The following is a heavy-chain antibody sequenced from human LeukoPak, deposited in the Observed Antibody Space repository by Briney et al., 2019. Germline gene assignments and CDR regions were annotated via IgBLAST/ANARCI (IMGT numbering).Heavy chain of an antibody. V-gene: IGHV3-33*01. CDR2: IWYDGSKE. D-gene: IGHD3-16*01. Sequence: GGSLRLSRAVSVFTFSNYGMHWVRQAPGKGLEWVAVIWYDGSKEYYADSVKGRFTISRDNSKDTLYLQMNSLRAEDTAVYYCARKLNWYFDLWGRGTLVTVSS. J-gene: IGHJ2*01. CDR3: ARKLNWYFDL. CDR1: VFTFSNYG.